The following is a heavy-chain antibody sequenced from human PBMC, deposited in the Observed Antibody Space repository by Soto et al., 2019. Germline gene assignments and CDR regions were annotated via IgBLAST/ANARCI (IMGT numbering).Heavy chain of an antibody. Sequence: PGGSLRVSCSASGFTFSSYAMHCVRQAPGKGLEWVAVISYDGSNKYYADPVKGRFTISTDNSKNTLYLQMNSLRAEDTAVYYCAGAYSSSADYYYGMDVWGQGTTVTVSS. V-gene: IGHV3-30-3*01. D-gene: IGHD6-6*01. CDR2: ISYDGSNK. CDR1: GFTFSSYA. J-gene: IGHJ6*02. CDR3: AGAYSSSADYYYGMDV.